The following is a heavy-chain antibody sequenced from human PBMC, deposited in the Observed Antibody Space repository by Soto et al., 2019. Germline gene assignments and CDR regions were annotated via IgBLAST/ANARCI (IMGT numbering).Heavy chain of an antibody. Sequence: GASVKVSCKASGYTFTGYYMDWVLQAPGQGLGWMGWLNPNSGGTNDVQKFQGRVTMARDTSISTAYMELSRLRSDDTAVYYCARDRGPNLRYFDWLHQHYGMDVWGQGTTVTVSS. CDR2: LNPNSGGT. CDR1: GYTFTGYY. CDR3: ARDRGPNLRYFDWLHQHYGMDV. J-gene: IGHJ6*02. D-gene: IGHD3-9*01. V-gene: IGHV1-2*02.